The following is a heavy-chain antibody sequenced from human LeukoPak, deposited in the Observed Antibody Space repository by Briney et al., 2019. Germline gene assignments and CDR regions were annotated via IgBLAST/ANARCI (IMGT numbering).Heavy chain of an antibody. CDR3: AGFQETHDY. J-gene: IGHJ4*02. D-gene: IGHD5-24*01. CDR1: GGSLSNYY. V-gene: IGHV4-34*01. Sequence: SETLSLTCAVDGGSLSNYYWSWIRQPPGKGLEWIGEINRNGSTNYNPSLKSRVTISVDTSKNQFSLKLSSVTAADTAVYYCAGFQETHDYWGQGTLVTVSS. CDR2: INRNGST.